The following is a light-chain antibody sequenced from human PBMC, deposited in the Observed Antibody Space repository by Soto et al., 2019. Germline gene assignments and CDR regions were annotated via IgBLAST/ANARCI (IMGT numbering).Light chain of an antibody. CDR1: QSVTSSY. V-gene: IGKV3-20*01. J-gene: IGKJ1*01. CDR3: QQYGNSPCT. Sequence: PGTLSLYPGERATLSCRASQSVTSSYLAWYQQKPGQAPRLLIYGASSRATGIPDRFSGSGSGTDFTLTISRLEPEDFAVYYCQQYGNSPCTFGQGTKV. CDR2: GAS.